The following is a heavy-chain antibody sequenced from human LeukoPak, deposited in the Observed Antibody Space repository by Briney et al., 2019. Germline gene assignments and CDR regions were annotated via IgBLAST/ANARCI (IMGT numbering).Heavy chain of an antibody. D-gene: IGHD6-19*01. V-gene: IGHV3-33*01. CDR2: IWYDGSNK. CDR1: GFTLSSYG. J-gene: IGHJ5*02. CDR3: ARDMAAVASSNWFDP. Sequence: PGRSLRLSCAASGFTLSSYGMHWVRQAPGKGLEWVAVIWYDGSNKYYADSVKGRFTISRDNSKNTLYLQMNSLRAEDTAVYYCARDMAAVASSNWFDPWGQGTLVTVSS.